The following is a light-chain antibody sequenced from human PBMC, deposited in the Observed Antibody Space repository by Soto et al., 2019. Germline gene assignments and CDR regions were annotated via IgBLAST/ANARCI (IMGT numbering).Light chain of an antibody. CDR1: QGIRND. V-gene: IGKV1-17*01. CDR3: LQHNSYPRT. Sequence: SPSTVSASVEDRLTITWRASQGIRNDLGWYQQKQGKPPKSLIYAASSLQSGVPSRFSGSGSGTECTLTISRLQPEDVATYYCLQHNSYPRTFGQGTKVDIK. CDR2: AAS. J-gene: IGKJ1*01.